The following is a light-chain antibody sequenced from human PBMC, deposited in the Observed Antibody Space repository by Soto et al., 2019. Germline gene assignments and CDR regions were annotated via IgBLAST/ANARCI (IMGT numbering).Light chain of an antibody. J-gene: IGLJ2*01. CDR3: SSYTRTSTLV. CDR1: SSDIGDYNY. V-gene: IGLV2-14*01. Sequence: QSALTQPASVSGSPGQSITISCTGTSSDIGDYNYVSWYQHNPGKAPKVIIYEVTHRPSGVSNRFSGSKSANTASLTISGLLAEDEADYYCSSYTRTSTLVFGGGTKLTVL. CDR2: EVT.